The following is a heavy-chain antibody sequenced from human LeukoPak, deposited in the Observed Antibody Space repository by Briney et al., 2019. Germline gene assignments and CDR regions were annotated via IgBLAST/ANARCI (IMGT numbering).Heavy chain of an antibody. CDR1: GGSISNRNYF. V-gene: IGHV4-31*03. CDR2: INYSGST. D-gene: IGHD3-9*01. J-gene: IGHJ4*02. Sequence: SQTLSLTCTVSGGSISNRNYFWSWIRQHPGEGLEWIGYINYSGSTYYNPSVRSRVTISVDTSKNQFSLELSSVTAADTAVYHCARTYYGILTGSTLNYFDCWGQGTLVTVSS. CDR3: ARTYYGILTGSTLNYFDC.